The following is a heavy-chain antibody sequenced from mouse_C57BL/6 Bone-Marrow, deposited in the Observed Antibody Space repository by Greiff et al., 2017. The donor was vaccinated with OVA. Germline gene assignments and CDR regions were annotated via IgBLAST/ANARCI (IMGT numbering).Heavy chain of an antibody. CDR1: GYSFTDYY. V-gene: IGHV1-76*01. CDR2: IYPGSGNT. Sequence: VQLQQSGAELVRPGASVKLSCKASGYSFTDYYINWVKQRPGPGLEWIARIYPGSGNTYYNEKFKGKATLTAEKSSSTAYMQLSSLTSEDSAVYFCARPIYYYAMDYWGQGTSVTVSS. CDR3: ARPIYYYAMDY. J-gene: IGHJ4*01.